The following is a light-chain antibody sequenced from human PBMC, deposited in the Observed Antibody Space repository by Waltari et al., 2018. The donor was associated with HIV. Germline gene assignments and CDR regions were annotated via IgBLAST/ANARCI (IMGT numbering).Light chain of an antibody. J-gene: IGLJ3*02. V-gene: IGLV3-21*02. Sequence: SYALPHPPSVSVAPPQPPSLHPLGHNIASKAVHWYRPRPGQAPEVVVDDDNERPSEIPVRISGSTTGDQATLTIGTVESDDEDVYYCQVWDTNDDWVFGGGTKLTVL. CDR1: NIASKA. CDR3: QVWDTNDDWV. CDR2: DDN.